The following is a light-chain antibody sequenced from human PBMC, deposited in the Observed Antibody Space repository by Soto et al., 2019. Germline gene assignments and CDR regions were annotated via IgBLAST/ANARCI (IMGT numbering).Light chain of an antibody. CDR1: QTISTY. Sequence: DIQMTQSPSSLSASVGDRVTITCRASQTISTYLNWYQQHPGKAPKILIYAASNLQNGVPSRFSGSGSGTDFTLTISSLQPEDFANYYCQKSSSIPYTFGQGTKLEIK. V-gene: IGKV1-39*01. J-gene: IGKJ2*01. CDR2: AAS. CDR3: QKSSSIPYT.